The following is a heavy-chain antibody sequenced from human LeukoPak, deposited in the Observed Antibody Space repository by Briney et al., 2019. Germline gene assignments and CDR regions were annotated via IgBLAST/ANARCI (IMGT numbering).Heavy chain of an antibody. J-gene: IGHJ4*02. Sequence: PSETLSLTCAVYGGSFSGYYWSWIRQPPGKGLEWIGEINHSGSTNYNPSLKSRVTISVDTSKNQFSLKLSSVTAADTAVYYCASSIAARPDYYFDYWGQGTLVTVSS. CDR3: ASSIAARPDYYFDY. CDR2: INHSGST. V-gene: IGHV4-34*01. CDR1: GGSFSGYY. D-gene: IGHD6-6*01.